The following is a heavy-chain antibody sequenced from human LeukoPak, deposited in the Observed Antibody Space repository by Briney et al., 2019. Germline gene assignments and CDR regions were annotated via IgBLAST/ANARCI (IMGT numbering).Heavy chain of an antibody. D-gene: IGHD1-7*01. CDR3: ARSTGTTLVVDY. J-gene: IGHJ4*02. Sequence: AGTLSLTCTVSGGSISSHDLSWIRQPPGKGLEWVGYIYYGGSTNYNPSFKSRVTISVDKSKNPFYLKLSCVTAADTAVYYCARSTGTTLVVDYWGQGTLVTVSS. V-gene: IGHV4-59*11. CDR1: GGSISSHD. CDR2: IYYGGST.